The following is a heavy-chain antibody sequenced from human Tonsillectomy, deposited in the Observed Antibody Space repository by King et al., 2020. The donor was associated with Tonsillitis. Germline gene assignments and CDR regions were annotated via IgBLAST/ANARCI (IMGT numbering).Heavy chain of an antibody. D-gene: IGHD2-2*01. CDR2: IYYSGNT. V-gene: IGHV4-39*07. CDR3: ASLNLPPSCSSTSCYLDWFDP. CDR1: GGSISSSSYY. Sequence: QLQESGPGLVKPSETLSLTCTVSGGSISSSSYYWGWIRQPPGKGLEWIGSIYYSGNTYYNPSLKSRVTISVDTSKNQFSLKLSSVTAADTAVYYCASLNLPPSCSSTSCYLDWFDPWGQGTLVTVSS. J-gene: IGHJ5*02.